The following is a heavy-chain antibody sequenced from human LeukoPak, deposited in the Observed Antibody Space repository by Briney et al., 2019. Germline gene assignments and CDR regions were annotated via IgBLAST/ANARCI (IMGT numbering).Heavy chain of an antibody. V-gene: IGHV2-5*01. D-gene: IGHD3-9*01. CDR1: VFSLSTSGVG. Sequence: FGPTVVKLTQTLTLTCTFSVFSLSTSGVGVGWIRQPPGKALEWLALIYWHDDKRYSPSLQSRLTITKDTSKNQVVLTMTNMDPVDTATYYCAHRRYDILTGYLNYFDYWGQGTLVTVSS. CDR3: AHRRYDILTGYLNYFDY. CDR2: IYWHDDK. J-gene: IGHJ4*02.